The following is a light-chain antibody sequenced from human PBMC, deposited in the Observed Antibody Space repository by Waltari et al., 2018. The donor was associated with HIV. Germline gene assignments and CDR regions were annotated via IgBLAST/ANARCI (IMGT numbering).Light chain of an antibody. CDR3: TSYADNNLV. CDR1: SSDVVAYNY. V-gene: IGLV2-8*01. J-gene: IGLJ2*01. Sequence: QSALTQPTSASGSPGQSVTISCTGTSSDVVAYNYVPWYQQHPGKAPKLMISEVSKQPSGVPDRFSGSKSGNTASLTVSGLQAEDEADYYCTSYADNNLVFGGGTKMTVL. CDR2: EVS.